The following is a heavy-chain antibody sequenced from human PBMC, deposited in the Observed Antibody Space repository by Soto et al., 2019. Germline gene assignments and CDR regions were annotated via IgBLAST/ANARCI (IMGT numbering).Heavy chain of an antibody. V-gene: IGHV3-74*01. CDR3: ARVGARITIFGVVTAEGRYFDL. Sequence: EVQLVESGGGLVQPGGSLRLSCAAPGFTFSSYWMHWVRQAPGKGLVWVSRINSDGSSTSYADSVKGRFTISRDNAKNTLYLQMNSLKAEDTAVYYCARVGARITIFGVVTAEGRYFDLWGRGTLVTVSS. J-gene: IGHJ2*01. D-gene: IGHD3-3*01. CDR1: GFTFSSYW. CDR2: INSDGSST.